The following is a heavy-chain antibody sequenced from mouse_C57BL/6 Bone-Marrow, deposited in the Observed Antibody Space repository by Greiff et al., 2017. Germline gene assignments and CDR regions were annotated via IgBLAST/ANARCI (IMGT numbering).Heavy chain of an antibody. CDR2: IYPGDGDT. V-gene: IGHV1-82*01. CDR1: GYAFSSSW. J-gene: IGHJ2*01. CDR3: ATYYSNYVFYFDY. D-gene: IGHD2-5*01. Sequence: VQLQQSGPELVKPGASVKISCKASGYAFSSSWMNWVKQRPGKGLEWIGRIYPGDGDTNYNGKFKGKATLTADKSSSTAYMQLSSLTSEDSAVYFGATYYSNYVFYFDYWGQGTTLTVSS.